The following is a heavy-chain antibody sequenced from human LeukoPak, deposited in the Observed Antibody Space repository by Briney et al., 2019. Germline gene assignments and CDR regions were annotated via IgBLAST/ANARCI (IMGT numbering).Heavy chain of an antibody. CDR2: ISGYNGNT. Sequence: ASVKVSCKASGYTFTSDGISWVRQAPGQGLEWMAWISGYNGNTNYAQKFQGRVTTTKDTSTSTAYMELGSLTSEDTAVYYCTRGVRGVFDYWGQGTLVTVSS. V-gene: IGHV1-18*01. D-gene: IGHD2-8*01. CDR1: GYTFTSDG. J-gene: IGHJ4*02. CDR3: TRGVRGVFDY.